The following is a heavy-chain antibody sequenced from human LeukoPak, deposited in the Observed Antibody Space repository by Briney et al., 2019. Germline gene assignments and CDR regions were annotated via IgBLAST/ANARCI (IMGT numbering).Heavy chain of an antibody. J-gene: IGHJ4*02. Sequence: SEILSLTCAVSGGSISSGGYSWSWIRQPPGKGLEWIGYIYPSGTTYYNPSLKSRVTISVDRSKNQFSLKVNSVTAADTAVYYCVRDGEGRSFDYWGQGTLVTVSS. D-gene: IGHD2-21*01. CDR2: IYPSGTT. V-gene: IGHV4-30-2*01. CDR3: VRDGEGRSFDY. CDR1: GGSISSGGYS.